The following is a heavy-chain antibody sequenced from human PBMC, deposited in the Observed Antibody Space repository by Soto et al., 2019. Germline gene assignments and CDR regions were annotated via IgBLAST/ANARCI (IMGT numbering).Heavy chain of an antibody. CDR3: AKGLAGYCSGSSCDHYYYYDYMNV. CDR1: GLTFSSYA. CDR2: ISGSGGST. Sequence: EVQLLESGGGLVQPGGSLRLSCAASGLTFSSYAMSWVRQAPGTGLEWVSAISGSGGSTYYADSVKGRFTISRDNSKNTLYLQMNSLRAEDTAVYYCAKGLAGYCSGSSCDHYYYYDYMNVWGKGTTVTVSS. V-gene: IGHV3-23*01. J-gene: IGHJ6*03. D-gene: IGHD2-15*01.